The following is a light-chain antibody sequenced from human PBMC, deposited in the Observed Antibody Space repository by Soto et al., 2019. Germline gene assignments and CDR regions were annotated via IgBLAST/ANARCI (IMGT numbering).Light chain of an antibody. CDR1: QGIANY. V-gene: IGKV1-27*01. CDR3: KKYSSAPWT. Sequence: DIQMTQSPSSLSASVGDRVTISCRASQGIANYLAWYQQKPGKVPELLIYAASTLHSGVPSRFSGSGSGTIFTFTISSLQPEDVASYYCKKYSSAPWTFGQGTKGDIK. CDR2: AAS. J-gene: IGKJ1*01.